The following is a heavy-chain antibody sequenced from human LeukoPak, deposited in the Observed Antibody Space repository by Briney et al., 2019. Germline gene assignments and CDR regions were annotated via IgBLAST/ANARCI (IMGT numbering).Heavy chain of an antibody. V-gene: IGHV3-48*01. J-gene: IGHJ4*02. CDR2: ISSSSSMI. Sequence: GGSLRLSCAASGFAVSTYSMNWVRQPPGKGLEWVSYISSSSSMIYYADSVKGRFTISRDNAKNSLYLQMNSLRAEDTAVYYCAREADYALDYWGQGTLVTVSS. CDR3: AREADYALDY. CDR1: GFAVSTYS. D-gene: IGHD4-17*01.